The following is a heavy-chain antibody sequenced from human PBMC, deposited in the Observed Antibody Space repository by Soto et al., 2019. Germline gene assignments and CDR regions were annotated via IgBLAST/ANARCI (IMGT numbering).Heavy chain of an antibody. CDR1: GFTFSSYA. Sequence: GGSLRLSCAASGFTFSSYAMHWVRQAPGKGLEWVAVISYDGSNKYYADSVKGRFTISRDNSKNTLYLQMNSLRAEDTAVYYCARDSSAMVTRSFDYWGQGTLVTVSS. CDR3: ARDSSAMVTRSFDY. CDR2: ISYDGSNK. D-gene: IGHD5-18*01. J-gene: IGHJ4*02. V-gene: IGHV3-30-3*01.